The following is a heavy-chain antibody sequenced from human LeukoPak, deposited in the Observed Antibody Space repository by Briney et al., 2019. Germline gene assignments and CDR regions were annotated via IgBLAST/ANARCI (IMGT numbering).Heavy chain of an antibody. Sequence: GGSLRLSCTASGFTFSSSGMHWVRQAPGKGLEWVTFIQNDGSNKKYADSVKGRFTISRGNSKNTLYLQMNSLRAEDTAMYYCARDWGTSSLYLVNWGQGTLVTVSS. V-gene: IGHV3-30*02. CDR1: GFTFSSSG. CDR2: IQNDGSNK. D-gene: IGHD6-6*01. CDR3: ARDWGTSSLYLVN. J-gene: IGHJ4*02.